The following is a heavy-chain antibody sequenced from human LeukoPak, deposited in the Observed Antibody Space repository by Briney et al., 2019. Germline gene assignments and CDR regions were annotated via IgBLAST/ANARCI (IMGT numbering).Heavy chain of an antibody. V-gene: IGHV1-8*03. CDR2: MNPNSGNT. Sequence: GASVKVSCKASGYTFTSYDINWVRQATGQGLEWMGWMNPNSGNTGYAQKFQGRVTITRNTSISTAYMELSSLGSEDTAVYYCARGPENYDFWSGYNFDYWGQGTLVTVSS. CDR3: ARGPENYDFWSGYNFDY. J-gene: IGHJ4*02. D-gene: IGHD3-3*01. CDR1: GYTFTSYD.